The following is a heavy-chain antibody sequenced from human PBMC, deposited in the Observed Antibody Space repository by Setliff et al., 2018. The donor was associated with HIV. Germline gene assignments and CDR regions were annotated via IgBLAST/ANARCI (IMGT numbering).Heavy chain of an antibody. CDR1: GGSINSYY. V-gene: IGHV4-59*12. J-gene: IGHJ3*02. D-gene: IGHD1-20*01. Sequence: PSETLSLTCTVSGGSINSYYWSWIRQPPGKGLEWIGYIYYRGTTDSNPSIKSRVTISVDTSKNQFSLNWRSVTAADTAVYYCARVALSITRPSRRACDMWGQGTMVTVSS. CDR2: IYYRGTT. CDR3: ARVALSITRPSRRACDM.